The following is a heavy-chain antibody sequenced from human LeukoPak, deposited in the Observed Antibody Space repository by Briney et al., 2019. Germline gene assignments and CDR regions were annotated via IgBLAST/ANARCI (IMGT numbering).Heavy chain of an antibody. Sequence: PGGSLRLSCAASGFTFSSYAMHWVRQAPGKGLEWVAVTSYDGSNKYYADSVKGRFTISRDNSKNTLYLQMNSLRAEDTAVYYCAKSGGDPVQYYYYYYMDVWGKGTTVTVSS. CDR2: TSYDGSNK. V-gene: IGHV3-30*04. CDR1: GFTFSSYA. CDR3: AKSGGDPVQYYYYYYMDV. J-gene: IGHJ6*03. D-gene: IGHD2-21*02.